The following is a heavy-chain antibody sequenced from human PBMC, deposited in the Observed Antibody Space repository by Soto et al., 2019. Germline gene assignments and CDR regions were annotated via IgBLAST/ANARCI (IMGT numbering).Heavy chain of an antibody. CDR1: GWSFRDYY. D-gene: IGHD6-19*01. CDR3: ARSVAGLDY. J-gene: IGHJ4*02. Sequence: QVQLQQWGAGLLKSSETLSLTCAVYGWSFRDYYWSWIRQPPGKGLEWIGEINHTGSTNYNPSLRSRVTLSVDTSKNQFSLKLSAVTAADTGVYYCARSVAGLDYWGQGTLVTVSS. V-gene: IGHV4-34*01. CDR2: INHTGST.